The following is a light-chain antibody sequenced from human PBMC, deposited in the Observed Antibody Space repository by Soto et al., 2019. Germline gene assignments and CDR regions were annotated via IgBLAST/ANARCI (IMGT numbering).Light chain of an antibody. J-gene: IGLJ2*01. Sequence: QSALTQPPSASGSPGQSVTISCTGSSSDVGDYDYVSWYQKHPGKAPKLMIYGVNKRPSGVPDRFSASKSGNTASLTVSGLQAEDEADYYCSSYAGNNIVIFGGGTKVTVL. CDR2: GVN. CDR3: SSYAGNNIVI. V-gene: IGLV2-8*01. CDR1: SSDVGDYDY.